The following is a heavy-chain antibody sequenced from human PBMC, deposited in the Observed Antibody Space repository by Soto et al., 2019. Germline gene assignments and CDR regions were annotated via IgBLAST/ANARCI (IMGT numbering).Heavy chain of an antibody. CDR3: ARTDGDDGDFDY. J-gene: IGHJ4*02. V-gene: IGHV1-8*01. D-gene: IGHD4-17*01. CDR2: MNPNSGKR. Sequence: ASVKVSSKASGYTFTSYDINWVRQATGQGLEWMGWMNPNSGKRGSAQKFQGRVTMTRNTSINTAYMELSSLRSEDTAVYYCARTDGDDGDFDYWGQGTLVTVSS. CDR1: GYTFTSYD.